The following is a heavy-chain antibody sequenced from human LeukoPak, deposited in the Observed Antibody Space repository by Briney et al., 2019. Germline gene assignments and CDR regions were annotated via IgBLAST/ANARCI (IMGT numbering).Heavy chain of an antibody. CDR3: ARDPRVDHSGMHV. D-gene: IGHD2-15*01. V-gene: IGHV3-23*01. J-gene: IGHJ6*02. CDR2: ISGSGAST. Sequence: GGSLRLSCAASGFTFSSYAMSWVRQAPGKGLEWVSAISGSGASTYYAESVKGRFTISRDNSKNTLYLQMSSVRDEDTAVYYCARDPRVDHSGMHVWGQGTTVTVSS. CDR1: GFTFSSYA.